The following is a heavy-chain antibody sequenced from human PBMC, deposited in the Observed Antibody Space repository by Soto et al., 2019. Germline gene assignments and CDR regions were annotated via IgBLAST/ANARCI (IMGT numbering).Heavy chain of an antibody. D-gene: IGHD2-15*01. Sequence: PGGSLRLSCAASGFTFSSYAMSWVRQAPGKGLEWVPAISGSGGSTYYADSVKGRFTISRDNSKNTLYLQTNSLRAEDTAVYYCARDPRPGYCSGGSCNNWFDPWGQGTLVTVSS. CDR1: GFTFSSYA. J-gene: IGHJ5*02. CDR3: ARDPRPGYCSGGSCNNWFDP. V-gene: IGHV3-23*01. CDR2: ISGSGGST.